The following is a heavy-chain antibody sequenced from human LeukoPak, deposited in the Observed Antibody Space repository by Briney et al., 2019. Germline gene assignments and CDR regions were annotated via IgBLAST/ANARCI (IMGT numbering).Heavy chain of an antibody. CDR1: GFTFSSYA. J-gene: IGHJ6*02. Sequence: GRSLRLSCAASGFTFSSYAMHWVRQAPGKGLEWAAVISYDGGKKYHADSVKGRFTISRDNSNKMQYLEMDSLRADDTAVYYCARGGDFWSGYKTHEYGLDVWGQGTTVTVSS. V-gene: IGHV3-30-3*01. CDR3: ARGGDFWSGYKTHEYGLDV. CDR2: ISYDGGKK. D-gene: IGHD3-3*01.